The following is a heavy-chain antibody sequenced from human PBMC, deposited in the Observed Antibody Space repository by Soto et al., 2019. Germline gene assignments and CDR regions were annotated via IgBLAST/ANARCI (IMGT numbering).Heavy chain of an antibody. CDR1: GFTFSEYA. Sequence: EVQLLESGGGLVQPGGSLRLSCAASGFTFSEYAMSWVRQAPGKGLEWVSVIGGGGLDIYYADSVEGRFTVSRDDSKNTLYLRMDSLRVEDTAVYYCAKDFVSHNGVYDSFDIWGPGTMVTVSS. CDR2: IGGGGLDI. D-gene: IGHD2-8*01. V-gene: IGHV3-23*01. CDR3: AKDFVSHNGVYDSFDI. J-gene: IGHJ3*02.